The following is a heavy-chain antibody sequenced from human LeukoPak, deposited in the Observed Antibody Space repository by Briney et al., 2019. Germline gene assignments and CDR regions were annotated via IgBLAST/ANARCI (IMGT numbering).Heavy chain of an antibody. Sequence: GGSLRLSCAASGFTFSSYSMNWVRQAPGKGLEWVSSISSSSSYIYYADSVKGRFTISRDNAKNSLYLQMNSLRAEDTAVYYCARVGQLWRFGQKGYFDYWGQGTLVTVSS. V-gene: IGHV3-21*01. CDR3: ARVGQLWRFGQKGYFDY. D-gene: IGHD5-18*01. CDR1: GFTFSSYS. J-gene: IGHJ4*02. CDR2: ISSSSSYI.